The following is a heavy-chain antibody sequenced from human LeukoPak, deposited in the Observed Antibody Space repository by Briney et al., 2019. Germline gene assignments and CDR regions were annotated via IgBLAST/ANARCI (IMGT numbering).Heavy chain of an antibody. D-gene: IGHD6-6*01. CDR2: ISGDGGST. CDR1: GFTFSSYA. Sequence: GGSLRLSCAASGFTFSSYAMSWVRQAPGKGLEWVSVISGDGGSTNYAHSVKGRFTISRDNSKNTLYLQMNSLRAEDTAVYYCAKDLSSYYFYYYMDVWGKGTTVTVSS. CDR3: AKDLSSYYFYYYMDV. J-gene: IGHJ6*03. V-gene: IGHV3-23*01.